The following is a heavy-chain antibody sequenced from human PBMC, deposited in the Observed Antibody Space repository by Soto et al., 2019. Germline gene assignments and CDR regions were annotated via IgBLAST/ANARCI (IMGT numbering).Heavy chain of an antibody. CDR1: GGTFSSYT. CDR2: IIPILGIA. J-gene: IGHJ4*02. V-gene: IGHV1-69*08. CDR3: AREDYGDPVRHFDY. D-gene: IGHD4-17*01. Sequence: QVQLVQSGAEVKKPGSSVKVSCKASGGTFSSYTISWVRQAPGQGLEWMGRIIPILGIANYAQKFQGRVKITADKSTSTAYMELSSLRSADTAVYYCAREDYGDPVRHFDYWGQGTLVTVSS.